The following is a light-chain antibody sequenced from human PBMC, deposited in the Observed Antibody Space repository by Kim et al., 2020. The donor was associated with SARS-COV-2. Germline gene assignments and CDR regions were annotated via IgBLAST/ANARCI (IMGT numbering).Light chain of an antibody. CDR3: QVWDSGSDHVV. CDR1: NIGNKN. Sequence: PGQTASITCGGNNIGNKNVHWYQHQPGQAPLLVISYDSDRPAGIPDQFSGSNSGNTATLTISRVEAGDEADYYCQVWDSGSDHVVFGGGTQLTVL. V-gene: IGLV3-21*04. CDR2: YDS. J-gene: IGLJ2*01.